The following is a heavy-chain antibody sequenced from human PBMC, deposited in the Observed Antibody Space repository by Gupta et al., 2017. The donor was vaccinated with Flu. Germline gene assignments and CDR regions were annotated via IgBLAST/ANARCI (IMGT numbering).Heavy chain of an antibody. CDR1: GDTFSAFA. Sequence: VQLVQSGPEVKKPGSSVKVSCKASGDTFSAFAATWVRQAPGQGLEWVGSIIPYLGTPTYAQRFQDRVTISADESTATAFWEMRGLASDDTAVYFCTRADVPYATSGTFPSWGQGTQVTVSS. V-gene: IGHV1-69*19. CDR3: TRADVPYATSGTFPS. J-gene: IGHJ5*02. D-gene: IGHD5-12*01. CDR2: IIPYLGTP.